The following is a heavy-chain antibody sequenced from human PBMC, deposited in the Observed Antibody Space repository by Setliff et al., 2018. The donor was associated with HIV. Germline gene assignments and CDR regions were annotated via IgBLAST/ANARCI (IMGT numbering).Heavy chain of an antibody. CDR2: VSGSGTAT. V-gene: IGHV3-23*01. CDR3: AKVSSPYTTSSFVLDY. D-gene: IGHD6-6*01. CDR1: GFTFSSFA. Sequence: GSLRLSCGASGFTFSSFAMNWVRHAPGKGLEWVSAVSGSGTATEYADSVKGRFTISRDNSKNTVYLQMNSLRLEDTAVYYCAKVSSPYTTSSFVLDYWGQGTLVTVSS. J-gene: IGHJ4*02.